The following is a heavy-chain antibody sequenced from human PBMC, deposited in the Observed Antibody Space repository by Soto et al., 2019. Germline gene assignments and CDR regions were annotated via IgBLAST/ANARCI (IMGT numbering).Heavy chain of an antibody. CDR1: GFTFSNYA. D-gene: IGHD6-13*01. CDR2: ISGNGGTT. Sequence: PGGSLRLSCAASGFTFSNYAMSWVRQAPGKGLEWVSVISGNGGTTYYADSVKGRFTVSRDNSKNTLYLQVNSLRAEDTAVYYCAKGVAAAGTVTSGRLDSWGQGALVTVSS. CDR3: AKGVAAAGTVTSGRLDS. J-gene: IGHJ4*02. V-gene: IGHV3-23*01.